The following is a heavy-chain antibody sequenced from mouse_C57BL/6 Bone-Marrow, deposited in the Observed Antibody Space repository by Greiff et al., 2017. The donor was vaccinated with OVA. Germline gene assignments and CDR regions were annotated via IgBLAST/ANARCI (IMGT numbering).Heavy chain of an antibody. J-gene: IGHJ3*01. Sequence: QVQLQQPGAELVKPGASVKLSCKASGYTFTSYWMQWVKQRPGQGLEWIGEIDPSDSYTNYNQKFKGKATLTVDTSSSTAYMQLSSLTSEVSAVYYCARRGIAYWGQGTLVTVSA. CDR2: IDPSDSYT. CDR1: GYTFTSYW. V-gene: IGHV1-50*01. CDR3: ARRGIAY.